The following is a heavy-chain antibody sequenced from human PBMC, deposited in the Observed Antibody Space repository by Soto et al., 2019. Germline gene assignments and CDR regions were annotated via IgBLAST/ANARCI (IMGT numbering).Heavy chain of an antibody. CDR2: INSDGTKT. Sequence: GGSLRLSCAASGFTFNTYWMHWVRQAPGKGLVWVSRINSDGTKTTYADSVKGRFTISRDNAKNTVYLQMNSLRAEDTAAYYCATVATNSYNWLDPWGQGTLVTVSS. V-gene: IGHV3-74*01. J-gene: IGHJ5*02. D-gene: IGHD5-12*01. CDR1: GFTFNTYW. CDR3: ATVATNSYNWLDP.